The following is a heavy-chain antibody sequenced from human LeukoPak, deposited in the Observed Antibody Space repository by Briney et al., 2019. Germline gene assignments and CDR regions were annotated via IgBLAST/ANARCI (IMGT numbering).Heavy chain of an antibody. CDR2: IYYSGST. CDR3: ARPLPAPGAREAFDI. D-gene: IGHD4/OR15-4a*01. Sequence: SETLSPTCTVSGGSISSSSYYWGWIRQPPGKGLEWIGSIYYSGSTYYNPSLKSRVTISVDTSKNQFSLKLSSVTAADTAVYYCARPLPAPGAREAFDIWGQGTMVTVSS. CDR1: GGSISSSSYY. J-gene: IGHJ3*02. V-gene: IGHV4-39*07.